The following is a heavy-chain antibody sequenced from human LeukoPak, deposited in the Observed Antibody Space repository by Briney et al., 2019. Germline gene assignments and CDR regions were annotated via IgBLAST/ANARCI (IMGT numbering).Heavy chain of an antibody. CDR3: ARAAYDSSGYLTL. CDR1: GFTFSSYA. CDR2: IWYDGTNK. V-gene: IGHV3-33*08. J-gene: IGHJ4*02. D-gene: IGHD3-22*01. Sequence: PGGSLRLSCAASGFTFSSYAMHWVRQAPGKGLEWVAVIWYDGTNKYYADSVKGRFTISRDNSSNTLFLQMNSLRAEDTAVYYCARAAYDSSGYLTLWGQGTLVTVSS.